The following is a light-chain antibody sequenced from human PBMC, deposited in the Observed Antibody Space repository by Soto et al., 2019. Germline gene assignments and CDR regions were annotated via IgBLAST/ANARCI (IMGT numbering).Light chain of an antibody. CDR2: DAS. CDR1: QTISTY. J-gene: IGKJ2*01. Sequence: DIQMTQSPSTLSGSVGDRVTITCRASQTISTYLNWYQQKPGKAPRLLIYDASSLLSGVPSRFSGSGSGTDFTLTIASQQPEDFSTYYCQRSDSTPYTFGQGTKVEI. CDR3: QRSDSTPYT. V-gene: IGKV1-39*01.